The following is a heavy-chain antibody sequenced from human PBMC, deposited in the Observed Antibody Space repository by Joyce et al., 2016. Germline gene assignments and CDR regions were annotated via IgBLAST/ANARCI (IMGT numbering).Heavy chain of an antibody. CDR1: GGPIRGFF. Sequence: QVQLQQWGAGLLKPSETLSLTCAVSGGPIRGFFWTWVRKPPGKGLEWIGDINNSGGNNYNPSLKTRVTFSVDTSKNQFALKLTSLSAADTAVYFCARSQWLAPLMYWGQGTPVTVSS. CDR3: ARSQWLAPLMY. V-gene: IGHV4-34*01. J-gene: IGHJ4*02. D-gene: IGHD6-19*01. CDR2: INNSGGN.